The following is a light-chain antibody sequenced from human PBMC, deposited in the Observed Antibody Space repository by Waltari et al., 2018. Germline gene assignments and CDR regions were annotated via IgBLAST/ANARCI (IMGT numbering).Light chain of an antibody. J-gene: IGKJ4*01. CDR3: QQYDNFPPT. CDR2: DAS. CDR1: QGITNF. Sequence: DIQMTQSPSSLSASLGDRVLITCQASQGITNFLHWYQQKLGKAPKLLISDASILRTGVPSRFSGRGSGTDFTFTISGLQPEDVGTYYCQQYDNFPPTFGGGTRVEIK. V-gene: IGKV1-33*01.